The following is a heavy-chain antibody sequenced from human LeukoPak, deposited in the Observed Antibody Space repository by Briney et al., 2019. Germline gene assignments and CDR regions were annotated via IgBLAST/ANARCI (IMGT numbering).Heavy chain of an antibody. J-gene: IGHJ4*02. CDR2: IIPVFGTA. CDR1: GGTFSSYA. D-gene: IGHD3-22*01. Sequence: ASVKVSCKDSGGTFSSYAISWVRQAPGQGLEWMGGIIPVFGTANYAQKFQGRVTITADESTSTAYMELSSLRSEDTAVYYCARARGINYYDSSGYYSYFDHWGQGTLVTVSS. CDR3: ARARGINYYDSSGYYSYFDH. V-gene: IGHV1-69*13.